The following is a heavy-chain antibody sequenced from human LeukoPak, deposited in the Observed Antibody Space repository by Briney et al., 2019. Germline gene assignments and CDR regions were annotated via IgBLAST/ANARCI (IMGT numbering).Heavy chain of an antibody. J-gene: IGHJ3*02. D-gene: IGHD2/OR15-2a*01. CDR1: GGSISSYY. CDR2: IYYSGST. Sequence: PSETLSLTCTVSGGSISSYYWSWIRQPPGKGLEWIGYIYYSGSTYYNPSLKNRVTISIDPSRNQFSLKLTSVTAADTAVYYCARMESSNTFDIWGQGTMVTVSS. CDR3: ARMESSNTFDI. V-gene: IGHV4-59*08.